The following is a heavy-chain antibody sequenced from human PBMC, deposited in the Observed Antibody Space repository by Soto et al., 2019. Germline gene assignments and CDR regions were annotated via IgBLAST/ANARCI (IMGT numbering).Heavy chain of an antibody. Sequence: EVQLVESGGGLVKPGGSLRLSCAASGFTFSSYSMNWVRQAPGKGLEWVSSISSSSRYIYYADSVKGRFTISRDNAKNSRYLQMNSLRAEDTAVYYCATHIVATIDDGMDVWGQGTTVTVSS. J-gene: IGHJ6*02. V-gene: IGHV3-21*01. CDR2: ISSSSRYI. CDR1: GFTFSSYS. CDR3: ATHIVATIDDGMDV. D-gene: IGHD5-12*01.